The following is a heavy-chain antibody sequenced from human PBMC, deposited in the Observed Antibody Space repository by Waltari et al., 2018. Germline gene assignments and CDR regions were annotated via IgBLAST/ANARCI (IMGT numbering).Heavy chain of an antibody. CDR2: ISPDGTNK. J-gene: IGHJ6*02. Sequence: QVQLVESGGGVVQSGRSLRLPCTASAFSFSNYAMHWVRQAPGKGLEGVAVISPDGTNKYYADSVKGRFTLSRDNIKNMLYLQMSGLRGEDTALYFCARDSSGAFDGGMDVWGQGTTVTVSS. D-gene: IGHD3-3*02. V-gene: IGHV3-30-3*01. CDR1: AFSFSNYA. CDR3: ARDSSGAFDGGMDV.